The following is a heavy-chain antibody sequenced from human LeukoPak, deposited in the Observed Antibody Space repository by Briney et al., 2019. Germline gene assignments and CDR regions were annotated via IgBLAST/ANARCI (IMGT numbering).Heavy chain of an antibody. Sequence: SETLSLTCAVYGGSFSGYYWSWIRQPPGKGLEWIGEINHSGSTNYNPSLKSRVTISVDTSKNQFSLKLTSVTAADTAVYYCARSGQRYYYDSSGYSPYNWFDPWGQGTLVTVSS. CDR3: ARSGQRYYYDSSGYSPYNWFDP. J-gene: IGHJ5*02. CDR1: GGSFSGYY. V-gene: IGHV4-34*01. D-gene: IGHD3-22*01. CDR2: INHSGST.